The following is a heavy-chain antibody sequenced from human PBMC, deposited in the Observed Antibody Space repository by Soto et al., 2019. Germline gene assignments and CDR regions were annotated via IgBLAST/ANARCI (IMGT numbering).Heavy chain of an antibody. CDR2: IIPMFGTA. CDR3: ASGIQLWLRRINNGYSG. D-gene: IGHD5-18*01. V-gene: IGHV1-69*12. CDR1: GGTFSTYA. J-gene: IGHJ4*02. Sequence: QVQLVQSGAEVKKPASSVKVSCKAPGGTFSTYAISWVRQAPGQGLEWMGGIIPMFGTANYAQRFQDRVTNTADESTNTVYMELSRLRSEDTAVYFCASGIQLWLRRINNGYSGWGQGTLVTVSS.